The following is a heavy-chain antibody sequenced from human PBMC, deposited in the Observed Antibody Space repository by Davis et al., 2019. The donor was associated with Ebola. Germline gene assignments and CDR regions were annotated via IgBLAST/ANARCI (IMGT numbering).Heavy chain of an antibody. D-gene: IGHD3-22*01. CDR3: VRGLTMIVPDS. Sequence: GESLKISCGASGFTFSNYAMSWVRQTPEKGLEWVSAISGRGDYTYHADSVKGRFTISRDNSMNTLYLQMNSLRAEDTAVYYCVRGLTMIVPDSWGQGTLVTVSS. CDR1: GFTFSNYA. J-gene: IGHJ4*02. V-gene: IGHV3-23*01. CDR2: ISGRGDYT.